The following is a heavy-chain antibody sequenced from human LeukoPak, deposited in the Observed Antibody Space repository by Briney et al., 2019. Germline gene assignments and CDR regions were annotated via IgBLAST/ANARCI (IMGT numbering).Heavy chain of an antibody. CDR1: GFTFSSYA. J-gene: IGHJ4*02. D-gene: IGHD3-10*02. CDR2: IILGDDDT. V-gene: IGHV3-23*01. CDR3: ANVPSAWPHYFEY. Sequence: GGSLRLSCAASGFTFSSYAMSWVRQAPGKGLEWVSGIILGDDDTYYTDSVKGRFTISRDNSNNTLYLRMNSLRAEDTAVYYCANVPSAWPHYFEYWGQGTLVTVSS.